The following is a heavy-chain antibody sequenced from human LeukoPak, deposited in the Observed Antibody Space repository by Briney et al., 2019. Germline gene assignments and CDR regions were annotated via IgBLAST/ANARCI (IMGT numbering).Heavy chain of an antibody. CDR2: INPNSGGT. D-gene: IGHD3-10*01. CDR1: GYTFIGYY. Sequence: ASVKVCCKASGYTFIGYYIHWVRQAPGHGLGWMGWINPNSGGTNYAQKFQGRVTMTRDTSINTAYMELSRLRSDDTAVYYCARAMVRGVTTYYFDYWGQGTLVTVSS. V-gene: IGHV1-2*02. J-gene: IGHJ4*02. CDR3: ARAMVRGVTTYYFDY.